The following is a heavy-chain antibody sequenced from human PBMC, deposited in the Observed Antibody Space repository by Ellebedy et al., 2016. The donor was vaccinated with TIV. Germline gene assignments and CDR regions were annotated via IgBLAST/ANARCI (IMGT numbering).Heavy chain of an antibody. V-gene: IGHV1-2*02. Sequence: AASVKVSCKASGYTFAAYYLHWVRLGPGHGLQWMGWINPNSGATNYAQELHGRVTMTRDTSISTAYMELNSLRSDDTAVYYCATGGRLSATRGLNWPFDYWGQGSPVSVS. J-gene: IGHJ4*02. CDR1: GYTFAAYY. CDR3: ATGGRLSATRGLNWPFDY. D-gene: IGHD3-10*01. CDR2: INPNSGAT.